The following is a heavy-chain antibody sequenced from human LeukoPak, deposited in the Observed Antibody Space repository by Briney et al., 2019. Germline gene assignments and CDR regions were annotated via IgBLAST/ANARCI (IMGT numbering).Heavy chain of an antibody. V-gene: IGHV3-48*01. CDR2: ISSSSSTI. J-gene: IGHJ6*03. Sequence: GGSLRLSCAASGFTFSSYGMNWVRQAPGKGLEWVSYISSSSSTIYYADSVKGRFTISRDNAKNSLYLQMNSLRAEDTAVYYCARDRWDCSSTSCPNYYYYMDVWGKGTTVTVSS. D-gene: IGHD2-2*01. CDR3: ARDRWDCSSTSCPNYYYYMDV. CDR1: GFTFSSYG.